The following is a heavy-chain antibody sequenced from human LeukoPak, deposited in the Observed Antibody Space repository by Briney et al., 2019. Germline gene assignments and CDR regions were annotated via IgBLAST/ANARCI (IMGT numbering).Heavy chain of an antibody. D-gene: IGHD1-26*01. J-gene: IGHJ5*02. V-gene: IGHV3-9*01. CDR1: GFTFDDYA. Sequence: GGSLRLSCAASGFTFDDYAMHWVRQAPGKGLEWVSGISWNSGTIGYADSVKGRFTISRDNAKNSLYLQMNSLRAEDTAVYYCARQWELLPWGQGTLVTVSS. CDR2: ISWNSGTI. CDR3: ARQWELLP.